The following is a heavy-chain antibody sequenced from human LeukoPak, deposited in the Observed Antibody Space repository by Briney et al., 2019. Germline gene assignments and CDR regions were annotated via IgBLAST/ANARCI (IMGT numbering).Heavy chain of an antibody. CDR3: ARAGSCGCTGFVY. V-gene: IGHV1-18*01. CDR2: ISTYNGNT. CDR1: GYTLSING. Sequence: ASVKVSCKASGYTLSINGISWVRQAPGQGLEWKGWISTYNGNTDKAQTDHGRVTMTTATFTRTGYMELRSLKSDSTAVYYCARAGSCGCTGFVYWGQGTLVTVSS. D-gene: IGHD6-19*01. J-gene: IGHJ4*02.